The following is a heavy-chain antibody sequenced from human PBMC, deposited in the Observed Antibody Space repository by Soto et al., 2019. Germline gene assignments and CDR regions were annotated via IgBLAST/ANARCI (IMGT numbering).Heavy chain of an antibody. CDR3: TTDPTLDIVLMVYETDAFDI. CDR2: IKSKTDGGTT. D-gene: IGHD2-8*01. CDR1: GFTFSNAW. Sequence: GGSLRLSCAASGFTFSNAWMSWVRQAPGKGLEWVGRIKSKTDGGTTDYAAPVKGRFTISRDDSKNTLYLQMNSLKTEDTAVHYCTTDPTLDIVLMVYETDAFDIWGQGTMVTVSS. J-gene: IGHJ3*02. V-gene: IGHV3-15*01.